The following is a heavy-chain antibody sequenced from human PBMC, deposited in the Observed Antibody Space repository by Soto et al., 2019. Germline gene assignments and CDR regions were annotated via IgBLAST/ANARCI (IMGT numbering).Heavy chain of an antibody. V-gene: IGHV3-74*01. Sequence: GGSLRLSCAASGLTFSSYWMDGVRKAPGKGLVWVSRINNDGSSTSYADSVKGRLTISRDNAKNTLYLQVNSLRAEDTAVYYCASGGVAGSGTFYNDYWGRGTLVTVSS. CDR3: ASGGVAGSGTFYNDY. D-gene: IGHD3-10*01. J-gene: IGHJ4*02. CDR2: INNDGSST. CDR1: GLTFSSYW.